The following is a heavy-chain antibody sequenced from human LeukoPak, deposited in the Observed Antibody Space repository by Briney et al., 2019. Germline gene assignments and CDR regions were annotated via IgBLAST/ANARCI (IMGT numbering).Heavy chain of an antibody. V-gene: IGHV3-23*01. CDR2: ISGGGETT. D-gene: IGHD4-17*01. CDR3: ARDYADYVGYFFFDY. J-gene: IGHJ4*02. CDR1: GFTFNNYA. Sequence: GGSLRLSCAASGFTFNNYAMNWVRRAPGKGLEWVSSISGGGETTYYAGSAKGRFTISRDNSQNTLYLQMNSLRAEDTAVYYCARDYADYVGYFFFDYWGQGTLVTVSS.